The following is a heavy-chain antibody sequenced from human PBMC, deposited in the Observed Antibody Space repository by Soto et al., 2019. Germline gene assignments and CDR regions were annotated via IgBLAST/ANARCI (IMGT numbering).Heavy chain of an antibody. Sequence: ASVKVSGKASGGTFSRHPIIWVRQVSGQGLEWMGGIIAFSNTITYAQKFQGRVTISADESPSTAYMELSSLSSDDTAVYHCTREGYKYGRPANFDYWGQGTLVTVSS. V-gene: IGHV1-69*13. CDR1: GGTFSRHP. CDR3: TREGYKYGRPANFDY. D-gene: IGHD5-18*01. CDR2: IIAFSNTI. J-gene: IGHJ4*02.